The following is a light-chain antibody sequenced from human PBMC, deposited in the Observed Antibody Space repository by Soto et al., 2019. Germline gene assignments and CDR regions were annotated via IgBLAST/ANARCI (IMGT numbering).Light chain of an antibody. V-gene: IGLV2-14*01. CDR3: RSYTTGTSFIL. Sequence: QSALTQPASVSGSPGQSITISCTGTSSDIGNYDFVSWYQQVPGTAPKAMIYEVSSRPSGVSNRFSGSKSGNTASLTISGLQAGDEAYYYCRSYTTGTSFILFGGGTKLTVL. J-gene: IGLJ2*01. CDR1: SSDIGNYDF. CDR2: EVS.